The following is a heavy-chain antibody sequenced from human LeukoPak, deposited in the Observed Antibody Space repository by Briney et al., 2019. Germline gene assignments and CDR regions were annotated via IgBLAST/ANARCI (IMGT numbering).Heavy chain of an antibody. CDR2: IYYSGST. CDR3: AGLLFVEGDY. D-gene: IGHD3-3*01. J-gene: IGHJ4*01. V-gene: IGHV4-39*01. Sequence: PSETLSLTCTVSGGSISSSSYYWGWIRQPPGKGLEWIGSIYYSGSTYYNPSLKSRVTISVDTSKNQFSLKLSSVTAADTAVYYWAGLLFVEGDYWGHGTLVTVSS. CDR1: GGSISSSSYY.